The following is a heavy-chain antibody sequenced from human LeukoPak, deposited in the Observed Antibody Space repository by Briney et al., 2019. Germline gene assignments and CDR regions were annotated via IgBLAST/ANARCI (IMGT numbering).Heavy chain of an antibody. D-gene: IGHD3-22*01. Sequence: SETLSLTCNVSGGSMRSYYWSWIRQPPGKGLEWMGCIYCSGRTYYSPSLKSRVTMSVDTSKNQFSLELSSVTAADTAVYYCARHSDDCSGSTCYDYWGQGILVTVSS. V-gene: IGHV4-59*08. CDR3: ARHSDDCSGSTCYDY. CDR2: IYCSGRT. CDR1: GGSMRSYY. J-gene: IGHJ4*02.